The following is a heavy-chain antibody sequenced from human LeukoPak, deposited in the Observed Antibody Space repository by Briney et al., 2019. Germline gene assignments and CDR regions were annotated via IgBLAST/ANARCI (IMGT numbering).Heavy chain of an antibody. Sequence: GRSLRLSCAASGFTFSSYEMNWVRQAPGKGLEWVSYISSSGSTIYYADSVKGRFTISRDNAKNSLYLQMNSLRAEDTAVYYCARDFYDYVWGSYRSFLDYWGQGTLVTVSS. V-gene: IGHV3-48*03. D-gene: IGHD3-16*02. CDR1: GFTFSSYE. CDR3: ARDFYDYVWGSYRSFLDY. CDR2: ISSSGSTI. J-gene: IGHJ4*02.